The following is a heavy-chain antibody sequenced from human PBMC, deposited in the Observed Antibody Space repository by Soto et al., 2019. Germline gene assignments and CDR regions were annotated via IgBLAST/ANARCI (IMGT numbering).Heavy chain of an antibody. CDR1: GYTFTSYA. J-gene: IGHJ4*02. D-gene: IGHD3-3*01. CDR2: INAGNGNT. CDR3: ARDMYYDFWSGLFDY. V-gene: IGHV1-3*01. Sequence: VKVSCKASGYTFTSYAMHWVRQAPGQRLEWMGWINAGNGNTKYSQKFQGRVTITRDTSASTAYMGLSSLRSEDTAVYYCARDMYYDFWSGLFDYWGQGTLVTVSS.